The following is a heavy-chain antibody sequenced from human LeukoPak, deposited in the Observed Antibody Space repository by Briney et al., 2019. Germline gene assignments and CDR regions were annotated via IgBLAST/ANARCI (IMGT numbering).Heavy chain of an antibody. CDR2: ISSGGGSR. CDR1: GSTLSSSW. CDR3: APRIAAAGPFDY. Sequence: GGSLRLSCAASGSTLSSSWMHWVRQVPGKGLVWVSRISSGGGSRDYADSVKGRFTISRDNAKTTVYLQMNSLRPEDTAVYYCAPRIAAAGPFDYWGQGTLVTVSS. D-gene: IGHD6-13*01. V-gene: IGHV3-74*01. J-gene: IGHJ4*02.